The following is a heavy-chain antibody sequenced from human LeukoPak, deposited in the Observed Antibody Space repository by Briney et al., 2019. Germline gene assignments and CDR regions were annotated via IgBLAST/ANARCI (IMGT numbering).Heavy chain of an antibody. J-gene: IGHJ4*02. V-gene: IGHV3-21*01. CDR2: ISSSSSYI. CDR3: ARGDRDLYCSSTSCYPVL. CDR1: GFTFSSYS. Sequence: GGSLRLSCVASGFTFSSYSMNWVRQAPGKGLEWVSSISSSSSYIYYTDSVKGRFTISRDNAKNSLYLQMNSLRAEDTAVYYCARGDRDLYCSSTSCYPVLGGQGTLVTVSS. D-gene: IGHD2-2*01.